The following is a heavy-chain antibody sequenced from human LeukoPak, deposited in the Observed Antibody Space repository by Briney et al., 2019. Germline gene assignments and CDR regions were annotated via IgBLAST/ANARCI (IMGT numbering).Heavy chain of an antibody. V-gene: IGHV4-34*01. CDR1: GGSISSYY. J-gene: IGHJ3*02. Sequence: SETLSLTCTVSGGSISSYYWSWIRQPPGKGLEWIGEINHSGSTNYNPSLKSRVTISVDTSKNQFSLKLSSVTAADTAVYYCARAVDWDAFDIWGQGTIVTVSS. CDR2: INHSGST. CDR3: ARAVDWDAFDI. D-gene: IGHD2-21*01.